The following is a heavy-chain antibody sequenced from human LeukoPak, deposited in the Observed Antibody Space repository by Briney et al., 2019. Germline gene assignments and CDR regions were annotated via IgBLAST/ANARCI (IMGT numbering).Heavy chain of an antibody. J-gene: IGHJ4*02. Sequence: GRSLRLSCAASGVTLSSYAMHWVRQAPGKGLEWGAIISYDGSNEHYADSVKGRFTISRDNSKNTLYLQMNSLRAEDTAIYYRTRGRGSYSLDYWGRGTLVTVSS. CDR1: GVTLSSYA. CDR3: TRGRGSYSLDY. D-gene: IGHD1-26*01. CDR2: ISYDGSNE. V-gene: IGHV3-30*01.